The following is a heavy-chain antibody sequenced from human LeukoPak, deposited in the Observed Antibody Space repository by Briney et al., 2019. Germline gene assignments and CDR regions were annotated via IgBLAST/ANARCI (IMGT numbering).Heavy chain of an antibody. V-gene: IGHV4-39*07. J-gene: IGHJ6*03. Sequence: SETLSLTCTVSGGSISTSNYYWGWIRQPPGKGLEWIGNIFYSGSTYYSPSLKSRVTISVDTSKNQFSLKLSSVTAADTAVYYCARGQYSSSWPTFWHYYYYYMDVWGKGTTVTVSS. CDR2: IFYSGST. D-gene: IGHD6-13*01. CDR3: ARGQYSSSWPTFWHYYYYYMDV. CDR1: GGSISTSNYY.